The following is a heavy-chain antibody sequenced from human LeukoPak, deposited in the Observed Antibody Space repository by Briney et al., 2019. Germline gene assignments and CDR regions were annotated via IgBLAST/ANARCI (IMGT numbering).Heavy chain of an antibody. CDR2: IKQDGSEK. J-gene: IGHJ2*01. Sequence: GGSLRLSCAASGFAFSRYCMSWVRQAPGKGLEWVANIKQDGSEKYYVDSVKGRFTISRDNAKNSLYLQMNSLRAEDTAVYYCARLRWLHHWYFDLWGRGTLVTVSS. V-gene: IGHV3-7*01. D-gene: IGHD5-24*01. CDR1: GFAFSRYC. CDR3: ARLRWLHHWYFDL.